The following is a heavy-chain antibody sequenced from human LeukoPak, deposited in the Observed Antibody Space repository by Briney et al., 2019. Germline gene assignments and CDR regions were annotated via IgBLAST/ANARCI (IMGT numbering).Heavy chain of an antibody. Sequence: SETLSLTCTVSGGSIKNYYWTLIRQPPGKGLEWIGYIYYSGSTSSNPSLKSRVTISVDTSKNQFSLRLKYVTAADTAVYYCARDVPRGTGYMDVWGKGTTVTVSS. CDR3: ARDVPRGTGYMDV. CDR1: GGSIKNYY. D-gene: IGHD3-10*01. J-gene: IGHJ6*03. CDR2: IYYSGST. V-gene: IGHV4-59*01.